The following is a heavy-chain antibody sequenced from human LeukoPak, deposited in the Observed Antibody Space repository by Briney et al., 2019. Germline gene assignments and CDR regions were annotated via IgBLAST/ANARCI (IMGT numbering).Heavy chain of an antibody. V-gene: IGHV3-9*01. Sequence: GGSLRLSCAASGFTFDDYAMRWVRQAPGKGLEWVPSISGNSGSIGYADSVKGRFTISRDNAKNSLYLQMNSLRAEDTALYYCSKDDAFDIWGQGTMVTVSS. J-gene: IGHJ3*02. CDR3: SKDDAFDI. CDR2: ISGNSGSI. CDR1: GFTFDDYA.